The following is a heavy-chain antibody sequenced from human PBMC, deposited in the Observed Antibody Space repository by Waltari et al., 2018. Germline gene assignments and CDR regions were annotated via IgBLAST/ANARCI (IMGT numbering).Heavy chain of an antibody. D-gene: IGHD4-17*01. CDR3: ARDGDYGLYNWFDP. CDR1: GGSISSYY. Sequence: QVQLQESGPGLVKPSETLSLTCTVSGGSISSYYWSWIRQPPGKGLEWIGYIYYSGSTNYNPSLKSRVTISVDTSKNQFSLKLSSVTAADTAVYYCARDGDYGLYNWFDPWGQGTLVTVSS. J-gene: IGHJ5*02. V-gene: IGHV4-59*01. CDR2: IYYSGST.